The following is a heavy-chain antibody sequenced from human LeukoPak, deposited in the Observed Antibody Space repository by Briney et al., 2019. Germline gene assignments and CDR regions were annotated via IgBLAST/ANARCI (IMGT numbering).Heavy chain of an antibody. V-gene: IGHV4-30-4*01. Sequence: SETLSLTCTVSGGSISSGDYYWSWIRQPPGKGLEWIGYIYYSGSTYYNPSLKSRVTISVDTSKNQFSLKLSSVTAADTAVYYCARDLGGLGELSAPTWGQGTLVTDSS. D-gene: IGHD3-16*02. CDR1: GGSISSGDYY. CDR2: IYYSGST. J-gene: IGHJ5*02. CDR3: ARDLGGLGELSAPT.